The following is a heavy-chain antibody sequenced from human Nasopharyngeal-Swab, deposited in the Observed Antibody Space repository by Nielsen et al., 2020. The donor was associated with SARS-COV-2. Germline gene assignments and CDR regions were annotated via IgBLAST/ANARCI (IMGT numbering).Heavy chain of an antibody. CDR1: GFTVSSDG. J-gene: IGHJ4*02. V-gene: IGHV3-33*01. CDR2: IWYDGSNK. CDR3: ARDGAYDILTGLDY. Sequence: GESLKIPCAASGFTVSSDGMHWVRQAPGKGLEWVAVIWYDGSNKYYADSVKGRFTISRDNSKNTLYLQMNSLRAEDTAVYYCARDGAYDILTGLDYWGQGTLVTVSS. D-gene: IGHD3-9*01.